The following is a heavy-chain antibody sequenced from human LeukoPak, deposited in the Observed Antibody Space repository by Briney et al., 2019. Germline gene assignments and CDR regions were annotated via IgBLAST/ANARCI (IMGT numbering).Heavy chain of an antibody. CDR1: GGSISSYY. CDR2: IYTSGST. J-gene: IGHJ3*02. V-gene: IGHV4-4*07. D-gene: IGHD2-2*01. CDR3: ARGIFYQTPYDAFDI. Sequence: SETLSLTCTVSGGSISSYYWSWIRQPAGKGLEWIGRIYTSGSTNYNPSLKSRVTMSVDTSKNQLSLKLSSVTAADTAVYYCARGIFYQTPYDAFDIWGQGTMVTVSS.